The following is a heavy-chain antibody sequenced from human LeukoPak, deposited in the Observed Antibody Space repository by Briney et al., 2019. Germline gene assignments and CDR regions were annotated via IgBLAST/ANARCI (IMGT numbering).Heavy chain of an antibody. V-gene: IGHV4-38-2*02. Sequence: SETLSLTCAVYGGSFSGYYWGWIRQPPGKGLEWIGSIYHSGSTYYNPSLKSRVTISVDTSKNQFSLELSSVTAADTAVYYCAREQNYYYYMDVWGKGTTVTVSS. CDR2: IYHSGST. CDR1: GGSFSGYY. J-gene: IGHJ6*03. CDR3: AREQNYYYYMDV.